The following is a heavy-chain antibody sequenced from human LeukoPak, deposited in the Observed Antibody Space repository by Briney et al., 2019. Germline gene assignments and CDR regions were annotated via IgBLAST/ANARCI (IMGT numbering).Heavy chain of an antibody. CDR2: IYYSGST. Sequence: SETLSLTCTVSGGSISSYYWSWIRQPPGKGLEWIGYIYYSGSTNYNPSLKSRVTISVDTSKNQFSLKLSSVTAADTAVYYFARAGRGYCSSTSCRLPLDYWGQGTLVTVSS. D-gene: IGHD2-2*01. CDR1: GGSISSYY. J-gene: IGHJ4*02. V-gene: IGHV4-59*08. CDR3: ARAGRGYCSSTSCRLPLDY.